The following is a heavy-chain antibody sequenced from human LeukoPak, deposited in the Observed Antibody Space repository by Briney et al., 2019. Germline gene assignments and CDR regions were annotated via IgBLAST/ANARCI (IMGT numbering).Heavy chain of an antibody. D-gene: IGHD3-9*01. CDR1: GFTFSSYA. Sequence: GGSLRLSCAASGFTFSSYAMSWVRQAPGKGLEWVSAISGSGGSTYYADSVKGRFTISRDNSKDTLYLQMNSLRAEDTAVYYCAKFVVGRYFDWLSDWGQGTLVTVSS. J-gene: IGHJ4*02. CDR3: AKFVVGRYFDWLSD. CDR2: ISGSGGST. V-gene: IGHV3-23*01.